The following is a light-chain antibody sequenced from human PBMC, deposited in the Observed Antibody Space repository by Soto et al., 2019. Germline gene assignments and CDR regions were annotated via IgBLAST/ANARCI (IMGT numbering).Light chain of an antibody. CDR3: QQRGDWPPIT. Sequence: EIVLTQSPATLSLSPVERATLSCRASQSVSTFLAWFQQKPGQPPRLLIYNASNRTTGIPARFSGSGSGTDFTLTISSLEPEDFAVYYCQQRGDWPPITFGQGTRLEIK. CDR2: NAS. V-gene: IGKV3-11*01. CDR1: QSVSTF. J-gene: IGKJ5*01.